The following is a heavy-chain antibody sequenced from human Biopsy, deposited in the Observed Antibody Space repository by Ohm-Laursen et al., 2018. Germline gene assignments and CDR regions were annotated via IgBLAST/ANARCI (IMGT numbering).Heavy chain of an antibody. J-gene: IGHJ6*02. D-gene: IGHD1-1*01. CDR1: GYTFTSYG. V-gene: IGHV1-18*01. Sequence: ASVKVSCKTSGYTFTSYGISWVRQAPGQGLEWMGWINAENGNTIYAQNLQGRVTMTADTSTSTAYMEVTSLRSDDTAVYYCARAKLEPVYYYYGMDVWGQGTTVTVSS. CDR3: ARAKLEPVYYYYGMDV. CDR2: INAENGNT.